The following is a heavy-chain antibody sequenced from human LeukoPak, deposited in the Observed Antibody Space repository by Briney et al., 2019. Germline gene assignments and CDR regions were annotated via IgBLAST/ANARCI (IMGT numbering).Heavy chain of an antibody. CDR3: ARRGYGDA. V-gene: IGHV3-7*01. Sequence: GGPLRLSCAASGFPFSPYRRSWSAQAQGKGLEWVANIKQDGSEKYYVGSVKGRFTISRDNAKNSLYLQMNSLRAEDTGLYYCARRGYGDAWGQGTLVTVSS. CDR1: GFPFSPYR. J-gene: IGHJ5*02. D-gene: IGHD4-17*01. CDR2: IKQDGSEK.